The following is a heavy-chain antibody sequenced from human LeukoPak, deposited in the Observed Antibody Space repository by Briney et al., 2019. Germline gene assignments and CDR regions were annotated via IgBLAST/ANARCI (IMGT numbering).Heavy chain of an antibody. J-gene: IGHJ5*02. CDR1: GFTFSSYS. D-gene: IGHD5-18*01. V-gene: IGHV3-48*04. CDR3: AREDTAMKYNWFDP. Sequence: GGSLRLSCAASGFTFSSYSMNWVRQAPGKGLEWVSYISSSGSTIYYADSVKGRFTISRDNAKNSLYLQMNSLRAEDTAVYYCAREDTAMKYNWFDPWGQGTLVTVSS. CDR2: ISSSGSTI.